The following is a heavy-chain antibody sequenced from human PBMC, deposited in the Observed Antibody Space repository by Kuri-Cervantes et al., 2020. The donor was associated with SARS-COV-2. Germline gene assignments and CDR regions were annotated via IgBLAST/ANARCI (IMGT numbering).Heavy chain of an antibody. J-gene: IGHJ4*02. Sequence: ESLKISCTVSSGSISSYYWSWIRQPPGKGLEWIGYIYYSGSSNYNPSLKSRVTISVDTSKNQFSLKLSSVTAADTAIYYCARHYAFDRFHKWGQGTQVTVSS. D-gene: IGHD3-9*01. CDR3: ARHYAFDRFHK. CDR1: SGSISSYY. V-gene: IGHV4-59*01. CDR2: IYYSGSS.